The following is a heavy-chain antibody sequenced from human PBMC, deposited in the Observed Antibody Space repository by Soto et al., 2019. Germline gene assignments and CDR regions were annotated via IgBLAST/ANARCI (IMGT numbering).Heavy chain of an antibody. V-gene: IGHV4-39*01. CDR3: ARQMFIGGMD. Sequence: SETLSLTCNVSGGSISNSNYYWGWIRQPPGKGLEWIGSIYYTGNTYYNPSLKSRVTISVDTSKNQFSLRLSSVTAADTAVYHCARQMFIGGMD. CDR1: GGSISNSNYY. J-gene: IGHJ6*01. D-gene: IGHD2-15*01. CDR2: IYYTGNT.